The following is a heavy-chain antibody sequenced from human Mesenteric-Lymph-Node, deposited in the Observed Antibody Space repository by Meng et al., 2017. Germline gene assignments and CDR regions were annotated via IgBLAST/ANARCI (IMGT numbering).Heavy chain of an antibody. D-gene: IGHD4-17*01. V-gene: IGHV4-31*09. CDR2: IYHSGRT. J-gene: IGHJ4*02. CDR3: TTLYGDSIS. Sequence: QVHLQESGPGLVRPSQTLSLTCTVSGGSVSSGGYYWTWIRQHPGKGLEWIGEIYHSGRTNYNPSVKSRVSMSVDKSQNHFSLRLSSVTAADTAVYYCTTLYGDSISWGQGTLVTVSS. CDR1: GGSVSSGGYY.